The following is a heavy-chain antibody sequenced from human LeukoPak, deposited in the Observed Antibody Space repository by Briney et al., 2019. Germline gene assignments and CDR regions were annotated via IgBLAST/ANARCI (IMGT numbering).Heavy chain of an antibody. CDR3: ASPSNNSRYAFDY. CDR1: GIAVTTNC. CDR2: IYLGGGT. Sequence: QPGGSLRLSCAASGIAVTTNCMSWVRQAPGKGLEWVSVIYLGGGTHHADSVKGRFTISRDYSMNTLYLEMNSLRVEDTAIYYCASPSNNSRYAFDYWGQGTLVTVSS. D-gene: IGHD3-22*01. J-gene: IGHJ4*02. V-gene: IGHV3-53*01.